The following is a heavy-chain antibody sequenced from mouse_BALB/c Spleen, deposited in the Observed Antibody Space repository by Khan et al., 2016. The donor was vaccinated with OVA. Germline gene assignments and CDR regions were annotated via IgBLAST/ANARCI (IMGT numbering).Heavy chain of an antibody. CDR3: ARTARKKY. D-gene: IGHD1-2*01. CDR2: ISYSGGT. J-gene: IGHJ2*01. Sequence: EVQLVESGPGLVKPSQSLSLTCTVTGYSITSGYGWNWNRQFRGNKLEWMGHISYSGGTNYNPARKSRNSITRDCSKNQIFQPVNPVTSEDTATYYCARTARKKYWGQGGTLTVSS. V-gene: IGHV3-2*02. CDR1: GYSITSGYG.